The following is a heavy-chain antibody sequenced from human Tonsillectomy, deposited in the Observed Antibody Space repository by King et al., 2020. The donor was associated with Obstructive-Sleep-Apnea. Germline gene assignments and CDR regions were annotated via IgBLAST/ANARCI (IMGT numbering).Heavy chain of an antibody. CDR1: GFSLSTSGVG. D-gene: IGHD6-19*01. CDR2: FYWDDVN. J-gene: IGHJ4*02. CDR3: AHRSSGGPSGFDY. Sequence: TLKESGPSLVKPTQTLTLTCTFSGFSLSTSGVGVGWIRQAPGKALEWLALFYWDDVNRYSPSLKSRHTITKDTSENQVVLTMTTMDPVDTATYYCAHRSSGGPSGFDYWGQGTLVTVSS. V-gene: IGHV2-5*02.